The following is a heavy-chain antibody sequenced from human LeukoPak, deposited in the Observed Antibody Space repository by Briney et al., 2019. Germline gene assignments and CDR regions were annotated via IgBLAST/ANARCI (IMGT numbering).Heavy chain of an antibody. CDR3: ARAARDYCSSTSCYGGFYYYYYMDV. Sequence: AASVKVSCKASGGTFSSYAISWVRQAPGQGLEWTGGIIPIFGTANYAQKFQGRVTITTDESTSTAYMELSSLRSEDTAVYYCARAARDYCSSTSCYGGFYYYYYMDVWGKGTTVTVSS. D-gene: IGHD2-2*01. CDR1: GGTFSSYA. CDR2: IIPIFGTA. V-gene: IGHV1-69*05. J-gene: IGHJ6*03.